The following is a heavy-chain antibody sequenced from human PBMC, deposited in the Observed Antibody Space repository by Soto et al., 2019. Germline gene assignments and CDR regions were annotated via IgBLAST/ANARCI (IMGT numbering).Heavy chain of an antibody. CDR3: ARPARTAMVTYYYGLDV. CDR1: GYNFDSYW. Sequence: RGESLKISCKASGYNFDSYWIGWVRQIPGKGLEWMGIIYPGDSDTRYSPSFQGQVTISADKSINTAYLQWSSLKASDTAIYYCARPARTAMVTYYYGLDVWGQGTTVTVSS. V-gene: IGHV5-51*01. CDR2: IYPGDSDT. D-gene: IGHD5-18*01. J-gene: IGHJ6*02.